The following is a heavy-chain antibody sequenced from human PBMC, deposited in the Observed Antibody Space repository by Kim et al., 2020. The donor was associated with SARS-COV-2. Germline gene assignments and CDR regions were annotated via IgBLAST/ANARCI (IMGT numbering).Heavy chain of an antibody. D-gene: IGHD3-10*01. CDR2: INGDGTST. Sequence: GGSLRLSCAASGFTFNNQWMHWVRQPPGTGLVWVSRINGDGTSTNYADSVKGRFTISRDNAKNTLYLQMNSLRVEDTAVYYCVRGAVGGGVPGYWGQGPLVTVSS. CDR1: GFTFNNQW. CDR3: VRGAVGGGVPGY. V-gene: IGHV3-74*01. J-gene: IGHJ4*02.